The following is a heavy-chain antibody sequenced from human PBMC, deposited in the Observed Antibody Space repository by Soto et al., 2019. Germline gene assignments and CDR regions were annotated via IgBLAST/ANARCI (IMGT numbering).Heavy chain of an antibody. CDR2: IGVSSDA. V-gene: IGHV3-23*01. CDR1: GFTFSSYA. Sequence: GGSLRLSCAASGFTFSSYAMSWARQAPGKGLEWVSSIGVSSDAYYADSVKGRFTISRDNSKNTLYLQMNSLRAEDTAVYYCAKGGPDIVVVPAACDIWGQGTMVTVSS. J-gene: IGHJ3*02. D-gene: IGHD2-2*01. CDR3: AKGGPDIVVVPAACDI.